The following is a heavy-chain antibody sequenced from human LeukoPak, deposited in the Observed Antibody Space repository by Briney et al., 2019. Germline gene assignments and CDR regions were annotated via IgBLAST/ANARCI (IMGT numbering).Heavy chain of an antibody. Sequence: SETLSLTCTVSGGSISSYYWSWIRQPPGKGLERIGYIYYSGSTYYNPSLKSRVTISVDTSKNQFSLKLSSVTAADTAVYYCARLHTIFGGAFDIWGQGTMVTVSS. V-gene: IGHV4-59*08. CDR3: ARLHTIFGGAFDI. D-gene: IGHD3-3*01. J-gene: IGHJ3*02. CDR1: GGSISSYY. CDR2: IYYSGST.